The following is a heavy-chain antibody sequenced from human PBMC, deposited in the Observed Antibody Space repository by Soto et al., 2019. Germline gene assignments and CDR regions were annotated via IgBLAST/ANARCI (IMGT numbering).Heavy chain of an antibody. J-gene: IGHJ4*02. CDR1: GFSFSSSA. D-gene: IGHD2-2*01. Sequence: GGSLRLSCAAAGFSFSSSAMSWVRQAPGKRLEWVSTFRESGGTTHYADPVKGRFIISRDTANNILFLQMNSLRAEDTAIYYCTKDAHWAIISPTQDYWGQGTLVTVSS. V-gene: IGHV3-23*01. CDR2: FRESGGTT. CDR3: TKDAHWAIISPTQDY.